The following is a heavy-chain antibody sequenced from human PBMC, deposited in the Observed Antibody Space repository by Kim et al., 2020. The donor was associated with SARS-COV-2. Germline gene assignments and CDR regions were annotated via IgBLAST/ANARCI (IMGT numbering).Heavy chain of an antibody. CDR1: GGSISSGGYY. CDR2: IYYSGST. Sequence: SETLSLTCTVSGGSISSGGYYWSWIRQHPGKGLEWIGYIYYSGSTYYNPSLKSRVTISVDTSKNQFSLKLSSVTAADMAVYYCARYGDSSGYYYISYFDYWGQGTLVTVSS. J-gene: IGHJ4*02. CDR3: ARYGDSSGYYYISYFDY. D-gene: IGHD3-22*01. V-gene: IGHV4-31*03.